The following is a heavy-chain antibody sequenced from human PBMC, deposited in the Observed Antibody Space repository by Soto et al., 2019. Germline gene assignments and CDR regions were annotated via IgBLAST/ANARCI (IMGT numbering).Heavy chain of an antibody. CDR2: IKEDGSAK. CDR1: GGPLSNYW. D-gene: IGHD5-12*01. J-gene: IGHJ4*02. V-gene: IGHV3-7*03. Sequence: GGSLRLSCAASGGPLSNYWMNWVRQGPEKGLEWVANIKEDGSAKYYVDSVKGRFIISRDNAKNSLYLQMNSLRAEDSAIYYCVASRGWIFDSWGQGTLVTVSS. CDR3: VASRGWIFDS.